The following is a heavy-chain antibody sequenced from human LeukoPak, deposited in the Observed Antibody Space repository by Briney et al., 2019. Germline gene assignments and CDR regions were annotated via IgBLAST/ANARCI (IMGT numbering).Heavy chain of an antibody. CDR2: INSDGSST. CDR1: GFTFSSYW. Sequence: GGSLRLSCAASGFTFSSYWMHWVRQAPGKGLVWVSRINSDGSSTSYADSVKGRFTISRDNAKNTLYLQMNSLRAEDTAVYYCARRGGSRGFDYWGQGTLVTVSS. CDR3: ARRGGSRGFDY. J-gene: IGHJ4*02. D-gene: IGHD2-2*01. V-gene: IGHV3-74*01.